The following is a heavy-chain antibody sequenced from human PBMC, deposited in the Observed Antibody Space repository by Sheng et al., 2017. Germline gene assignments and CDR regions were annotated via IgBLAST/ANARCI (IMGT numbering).Heavy chain of an antibody. D-gene: IGHD1-26*01. CDR1: GFTFSSYA. CDR3: ARQSGWEPYFDY. CDR2: ISYDGSNK. J-gene: IGHJ4*02. Sequence: QVQLVESGGGVVQPGRSLRLSCAASGFTFSSYAMHWVRQAPGKGLEWVAVISYDGSNKYYADSVKGRFTISRDNSKNTLYLQMNSLRAEDTAVYYCARQSGWEPYFDYWGQGTLVTVSS. V-gene: IGHV3-30*04.